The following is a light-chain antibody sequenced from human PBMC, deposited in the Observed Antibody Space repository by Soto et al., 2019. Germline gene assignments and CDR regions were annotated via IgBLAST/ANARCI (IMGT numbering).Light chain of an antibody. J-gene: IGLJ1*01. CDR1: SSDVRGYKY. CDR2: EVN. V-gene: IGLV2-8*01. CDR3: SSYAGINNLGV. Sequence: QSALTQPPSSSGSPGQSVTISCTGTSSDVRGYKYVSWYQQHPGKAPKLMIFEVNKRPSGVPDRFSGSKSGNTASLTVSGLQAEDEADYYCSSYAGINNLGVFGTGTKVTVL.